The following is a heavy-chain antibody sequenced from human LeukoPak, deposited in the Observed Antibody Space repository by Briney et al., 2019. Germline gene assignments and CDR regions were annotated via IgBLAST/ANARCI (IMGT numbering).Heavy chain of an antibody. D-gene: IGHD6-13*01. Sequence: SETLSLTCAVSGGSISSSNWRSWVRQPPGKGLEWIGEIYHSGSTNYNPSLKSRVTILVDKSKNQFSLKLSSMTAADTAVYYCARGGRAHSSRPVYWGQGTLVTVSS. J-gene: IGHJ4*02. CDR1: GGSISSSNW. V-gene: IGHV4-4*02. CDR2: IYHSGST. CDR3: ARGGRAHSSRPVY.